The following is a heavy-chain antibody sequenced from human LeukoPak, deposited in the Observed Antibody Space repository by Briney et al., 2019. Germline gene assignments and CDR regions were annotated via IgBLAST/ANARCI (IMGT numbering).Heavy chain of an antibody. V-gene: IGHV4-30-2*01. CDR1: GGSISSGGYY. CDR2: IYHSGST. J-gene: IGHJ4*02. CDR3: ASTYSSGWYN. Sequence: SETLSLTCTVSGGSISSGGYYWSWIRQPPGKGLEWIGYIYHSGSTYYNPSLKSRVTISVDRSKNQFSLKLSSVTAADTAVYYCASTYSSGWYNWGQGTLVTVS. D-gene: IGHD6-19*01.